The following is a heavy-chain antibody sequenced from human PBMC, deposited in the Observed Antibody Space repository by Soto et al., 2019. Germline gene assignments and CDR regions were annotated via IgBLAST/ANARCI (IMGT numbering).Heavy chain of an antibody. CDR3: TKEKSVINSGYGAFDI. CDR1: GFTVSSYE. V-gene: IGHV3-48*03. CDR2: ISISGGTI. Sequence: GESLRLSCAASGFTVSSYEMDWVRQAPGKGLGWVAYISISGGTIYYGDSVEGRFTISRDNADNSLYLQMNSLRAEDTAVYYCTKEKSVINSGYGAFDIWGRGTVVTVSS. J-gene: IGHJ3*02. D-gene: IGHD5-12*01.